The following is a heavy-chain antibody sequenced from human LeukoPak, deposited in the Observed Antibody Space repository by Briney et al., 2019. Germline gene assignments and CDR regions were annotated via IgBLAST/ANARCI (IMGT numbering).Heavy chain of an antibody. V-gene: IGHV3-23*01. CDR3: AKSDCSSTSCYVRGGFDI. Sequence: PGGSLRLSCAASGFTFSDYYMSWIRQAPGKGLEWVSAISGSGGSTYYADSVKGRFTISRDNSKNTLYLQMNSLRAEDTAVYYCAKSDCSSTSCYVRGGFDIWGQGTVVTVSS. CDR2: ISGSGGST. CDR1: GFTFSDYY. D-gene: IGHD2-2*01. J-gene: IGHJ3*02.